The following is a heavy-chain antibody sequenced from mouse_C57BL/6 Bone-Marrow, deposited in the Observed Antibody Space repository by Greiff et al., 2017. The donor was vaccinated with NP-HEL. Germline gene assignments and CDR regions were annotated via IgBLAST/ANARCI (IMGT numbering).Heavy chain of an antibody. V-gene: IGHV5-16*01. CDR2: INYDGSST. CDR3: ARFPMDY. J-gene: IGHJ4*01. CDR1: GFTFSDYY. Sequence: EVQRVESEGGLVQPGRSMKLSCTASGFTFSDYYMAWVRQVPEKGLEWVANINYDGSSTYYLDSLKSRFIIPRDNAKNILYLQMSSLKSEDTATYYCARFPMDYWGQGTSVTVSS.